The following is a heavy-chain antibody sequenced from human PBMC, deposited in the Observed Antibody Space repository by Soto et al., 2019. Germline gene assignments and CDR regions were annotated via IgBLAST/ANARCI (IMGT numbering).Heavy chain of an antibody. Sequence: GGSLRLSCAASGFTFSSYSMNWVRQAPGKGLEWVSSISSSSSYIYYADSVKGRFTISRDNAKNSLYLQMNSLRAEDTAVYYCARVRAAGTGPPLYWGQGTLVTVSS. CDR1: GFTFSSYS. CDR2: ISSSSSYI. J-gene: IGHJ4*02. CDR3: ARVRAAGTGPPLY. V-gene: IGHV3-21*01. D-gene: IGHD6-13*01.